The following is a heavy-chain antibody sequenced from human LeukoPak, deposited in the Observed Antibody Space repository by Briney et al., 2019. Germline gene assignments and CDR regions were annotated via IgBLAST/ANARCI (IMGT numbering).Heavy chain of an antibody. D-gene: IGHD2-15*01. CDR3: ARGIGYCTGGTCYQYYFDY. Sequence: WWSWVRQPPGKGLEWMGIIYPGDSDTIYSPSFQGQVTISADKSISAAYLQWSSLKASDTAMYYCARGIGYCTGGTCYQYYFDYWGRGTLVTVSS. V-gene: IGHV5-51*01. CDR1: W. J-gene: IGHJ4*02. CDR2: IYPGDSDT.